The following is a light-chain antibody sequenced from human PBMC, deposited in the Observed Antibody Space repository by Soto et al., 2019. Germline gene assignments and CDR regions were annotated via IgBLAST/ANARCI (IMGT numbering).Light chain of an antibody. CDR3: AAWDDVLNGYV. J-gene: IGLJ1*01. Sequence: QSVLTQPPSASGTPGQRVTISCSGSSFNIGGNPVNWYQQVPGTAPKLLIYGSNERPSGVPDRFSGPKSGTSASLAISGLQSEDEADYYCAAWDDVLNGYVFGTGTKVTVL. CDR1: SFNIGGNP. CDR2: GSN. V-gene: IGLV1-44*01.